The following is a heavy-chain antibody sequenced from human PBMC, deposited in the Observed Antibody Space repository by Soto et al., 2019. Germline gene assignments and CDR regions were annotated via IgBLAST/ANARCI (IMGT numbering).Heavy chain of an antibody. CDR1: GASITSSSY. V-gene: IGHV4-4*07. CDR2: FSLSGTT. D-gene: IGHD2-8*02. J-gene: IGHJ4*02. CDR3: ARGMTPPGAPAWYYFDS. Sequence: QVQLQESGPGLMKPSETLSLTCTVSGASITSSSYWSWIRQPAGKGLEWIGRFSLSGTTNYNPSLRSRVTMSADVSKNQFSLRLTSVTAADTALYYRARGMTPPGAPAWYYFDSWGQGTLVTVSS.